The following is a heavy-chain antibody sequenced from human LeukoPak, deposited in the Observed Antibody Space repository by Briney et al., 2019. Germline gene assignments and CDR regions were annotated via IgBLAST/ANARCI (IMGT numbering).Heavy chain of an antibody. CDR1: GYTFTSYY. CDR2: INPSGGST. J-gene: IGHJ3*02. CDR3: ARGGYYDSSGYPDAFDI. D-gene: IGHD3-22*01. Sequence: ASVKVSCKASGYTFTSYYMHWVRQAPGQGLEWMGIINPSGGSTSYAQKFQGRVTMTRDTSTSTVYMELSSLRSEDTAVYYCARGGYYDSSGYPDAFDIWGQGTMVTVSS. V-gene: IGHV1-46*01.